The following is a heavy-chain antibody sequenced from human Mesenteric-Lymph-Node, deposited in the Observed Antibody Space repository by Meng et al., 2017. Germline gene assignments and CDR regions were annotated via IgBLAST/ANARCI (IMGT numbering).Heavy chain of an antibody. CDR1: GGSFSGYY. Sequence: GSLRLSCAVYGGSFSGYYWSWIRQPPGKGLEWIGRIYTSGSTNYNPSLKSRVTMSLDTSKNQFSLKLSSVTAADTAVYYCARDRYYYDSSGYFPYYYYGMDVWGQGTTVTVSS. J-gene: IGHJ6*02. CDR3: ARDRYYYDSSGYFPYYYYGMDV. CDR2: IYTSGST. D-gene: IGHD3-22*01. V-gene: IGHV4-59*10.